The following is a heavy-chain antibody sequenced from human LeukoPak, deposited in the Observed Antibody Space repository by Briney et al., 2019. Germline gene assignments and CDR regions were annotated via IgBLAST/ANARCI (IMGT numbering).Heavy chain of an antibody. J-gene: IGHJ4*02. V-gene: IGHV3-48*01. CDR2: ISSSSSTI. CDR3: ARDQGVEAALVLDY. CDR1: GFTFSSYS. Sequence: GGSLRLSCAASGFTFSSYSMNWVRQAPGKGLEWVSYISSSSSTIYYADSVKGRFTISRDNAKNSLYLQMNSLRAEDTAVYYCARDQGVEAALVLDYWGQGTLVTVSS. D-gene: IGHD6-13*01.